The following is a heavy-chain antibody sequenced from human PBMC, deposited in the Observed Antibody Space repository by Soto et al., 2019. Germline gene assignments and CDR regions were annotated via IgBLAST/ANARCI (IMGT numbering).Heavy chain of an antibody. CDR2: IYYSGST. CDR1: GGSISSYY. CDR3: ARALGDSDYGLQYLQH. D-gene: IGHD4-17*01. Sequence: SETLSLTCTVSGGSISSYYWSWIRQPPGKGLEWIGYIYYSGSTNYNPSLKSRVTISVDTSKNQFSLKLSSVTAADTAVYYCARALGDSDYGLQYLQHWGQGTLVTVSS. V-gene: IGHV4-59*01. J-gene: IGHJ1*01.